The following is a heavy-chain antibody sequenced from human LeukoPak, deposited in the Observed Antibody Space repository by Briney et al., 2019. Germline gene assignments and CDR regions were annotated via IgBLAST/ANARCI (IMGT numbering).Heavy chain of an antibody. CDR2: IIPILGIA. Sequence: ASVKVSCKASGGTFSSYAISWVRQAPGQGLEWMGRIIPILGIANYAQKFQGRVTITRDTSASTAYMELSSLRSEDTAVYYCARDPRGSGWFEYFQHWGQGTLVTVSS. V-gene: IGHV1-69*04. D-gene: IGHD6-19*01. CDR1: GGTFSSYA. CDR3: ARDPRGSGWFEYFQH. J-gene: IGHJ1*01.